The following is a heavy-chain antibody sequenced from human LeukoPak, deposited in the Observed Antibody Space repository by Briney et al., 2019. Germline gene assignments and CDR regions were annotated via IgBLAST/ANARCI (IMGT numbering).Heavy chain of an antibody. CDR3: ARDYGDSSGYYDY. V-gene: IGHV1-2*04. Sequence: GASVKVSCKASGYTFTGYYMHWVRQAPGQGLEWMGWINPNSGGTNYAQKFQGWVTMTRDTSISTAYMELSRLRSDDTAVYYCARDYGDSSGYYDYWGQGTLATVSS. D-gene: IGHD3-22*01. CDR1: GYTFTGYY. J-gene: IGHJ4*02. CDR2: INPNSGGT.